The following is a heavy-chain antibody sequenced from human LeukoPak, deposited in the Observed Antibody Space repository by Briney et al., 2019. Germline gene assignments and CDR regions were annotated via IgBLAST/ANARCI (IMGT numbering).Heavy chain of an antibody. D-gene: IGHD5-12*01. CDR1: GGTFSSYA. CDR2: IIPILGIA. J-gene: IGHJ3*02. CDR3: ARDLYSGHEGNAFDI. Sequence: SVTVSFKASGGTFSSYAITWVRQAPGQGLEWMGRIIPILGIANYAQTFQGRVTIIADKSTSTAYMELSSLRSEDTAVYYCARDLYSGHEGNAFDIWGQGTMVTVSS. V-gene: IGHV1-69*04.